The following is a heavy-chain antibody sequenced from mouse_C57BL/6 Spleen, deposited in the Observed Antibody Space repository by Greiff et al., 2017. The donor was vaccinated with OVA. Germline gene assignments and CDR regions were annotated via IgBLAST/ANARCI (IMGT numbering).Heavy chain of an antibody. J-gene: IGHJ3*01. CDR1: GFTFTDYY. CDR2: IRNKANGYTT. CDR3: ARNYGSSFAY. Sequence: EVMLVESGGGLVQPGGSLSLSCAASGFTFTDYYMSWVRQPPGKALEWLGFIRNKANGYTTEYSASVKGRFTISRDNSQSIIYLQMNALRAEDSATYYCARNYGSSFAYWGQGTLVTVSA. D-gene: IGHD1-1*01. V-gene: IGHV7-3*01.